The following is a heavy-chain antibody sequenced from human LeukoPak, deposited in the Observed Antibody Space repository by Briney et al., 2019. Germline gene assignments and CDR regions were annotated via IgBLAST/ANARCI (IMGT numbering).Heavy chain of an antibody. CDR1: GFTFSSYA. D-gene: IGHD3-10*01. V-gene: IGHV3-30-3*01. CDR2: ISYDGSNK. J-gene: IGHJ4*02. CDR3: ARDQTSDMVRGVPFDY. Sequence: GGSLRLSCAASGFTFSSYAMHWVRQAPGKGLEWVAVISYDGSNKYYADSVKGRFTISRDNSKNTLYLQMNSLRAEDTAVYYCARDQTSDMVRGVPFDYWGQGTLVTVSS.